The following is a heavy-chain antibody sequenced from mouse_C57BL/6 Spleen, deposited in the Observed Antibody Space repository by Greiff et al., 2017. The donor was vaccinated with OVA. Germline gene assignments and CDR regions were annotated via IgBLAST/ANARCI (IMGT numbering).Heavy chain of an antibody. Sequence: EVMLVESGGGLVKPGGSLKLSCAASGFTFSDYGMHWVRQAPEKGLEWVAYISSGSSTIYYADTVKGRFTISRDNAKNTLFLQMTSLRSEDTAMYYCARRIYYGYFDVWGTGTTVTVSS. J-gene: IGHJ1*03. CDR1: GFTFSDYG. CDR3: ARRIYYGYFDV. CDR2: ISSGSSTI. V-gene: IGHV5-17*01. D-gene: IGHD1-1*01.